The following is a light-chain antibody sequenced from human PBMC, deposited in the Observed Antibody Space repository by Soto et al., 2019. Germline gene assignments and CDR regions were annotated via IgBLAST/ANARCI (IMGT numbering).Light chain of an antibody. V-gene: IGKV3-20*01. CDR3: HQYGSSPFT. J-gene: IGKJ3*01. Sequence: EIVLTQSPGTLSLSPGDRATLSCRASQSVTSSSLAWYQSKPGQSPRLLIYGASSRATGIPDRFSGSGSGTDFTLTISRLETEDFAVYYCHQYGSSPFTFGPGTKVDIK. CDR2: GAS. CDR1: QSVTSSS.